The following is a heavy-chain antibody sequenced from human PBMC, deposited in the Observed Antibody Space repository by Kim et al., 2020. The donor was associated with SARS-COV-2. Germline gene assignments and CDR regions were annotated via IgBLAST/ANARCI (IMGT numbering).Heavy chain of an antibody. D-gene: IGHD6-13*01. CDR3: AKDGGQDSCSWYTYIYG. CDR1: GFTFGDYA. Sequence: GGSLRLSCAASGFTFGDYAMRWVRQAPGKGLEWVSGISWNSGSIGYADSVKGRFTISRDNAKNSLYLQMNSLRAEDTALYYCAKDGGQDSCSWYTYIYG. J-gene: IGHJ6*01. CDR2: ISWNSGSI. V-gene: IGHV3-9*01.